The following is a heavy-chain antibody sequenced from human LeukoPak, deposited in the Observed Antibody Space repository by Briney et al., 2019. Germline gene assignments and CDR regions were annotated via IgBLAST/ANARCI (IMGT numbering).Heavy chain of an antibody. J-gene: IGHJ4*02. CDR2: VYYSGRT. Sequence: PSETLSLTCSVSGGSISGNYWSWIRQSPGRGLEWVGYVYYSGRTNYNPSLKSRFTISVDTSRNQFFLKVNSVTAADTSVYFCARGGGTGYPFDYWGQGTPVTVSS. CDR1: GGSISGNY. CDR3: ARGGGTGYPFDY. V-gene: IGHV4-59*01. D-gene: IGHD4-23*01.